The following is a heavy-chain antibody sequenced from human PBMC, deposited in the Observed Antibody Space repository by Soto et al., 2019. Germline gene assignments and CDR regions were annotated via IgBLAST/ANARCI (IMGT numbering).Heavy chain of an antibody. V-gene: IGHV4-59*01. Sequence: PSETLSLTCTFSGGSISPYYWSLIRQPPGKGLEWIAYIYYSGSTNYNPSLRSRVTISVDTSSNQFSLDLRSVSAADTAVYFCARGVLGYTYGTFDSWGQGTLVTVSS. CDR3: ARGVLGYTYGTFDS. CDR1: GGSISPYY. D-gene: IGHD5-18*01. J-gene: IGHJ4*02. CDR2: IYYSGST.